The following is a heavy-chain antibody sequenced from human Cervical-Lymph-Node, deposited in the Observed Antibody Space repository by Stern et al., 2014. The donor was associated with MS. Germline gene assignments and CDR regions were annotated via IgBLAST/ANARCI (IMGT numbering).Heavy chain of an antibody. Sequence: QMQLQESGSGLVKPSPTLSLTCAVSGGSITSGGYSWSWHRPPPGKGLEWIGYIYHSGSTYYNPSLKSRVTISVDSSKTPYPPKLSYVTAADTAVYYCARSSTVTPNAFDIWGQGTMVTVSS. J-gene: IGHJ3*02. D-gene: IGHD4-17*01. CDR1: GGSITSGGYS. CDR3: ARSSTVTPNAFDI. CDR2: IYHSGST. V-gene: IGHV4-30-2*01.